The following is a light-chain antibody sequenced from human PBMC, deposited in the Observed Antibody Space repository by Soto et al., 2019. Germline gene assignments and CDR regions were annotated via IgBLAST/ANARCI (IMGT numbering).Light chain of an antibody. J-gene: IGKJ1*01. V-gene: IGKV3-20*01. Sequence: EIVLTQSPGTLSLSPGESATLSCRASQSVDRNYLAWFQQKPGQAPRLLIYGASSRATGIPPRFSGSGSGTEFVLTISGLEPEDFAVYYCHQFDSTPRTFGQGTKVESK. CDR3: HQFDSTPRT. CDR2: GAS. CDR1: QSVDRNY.